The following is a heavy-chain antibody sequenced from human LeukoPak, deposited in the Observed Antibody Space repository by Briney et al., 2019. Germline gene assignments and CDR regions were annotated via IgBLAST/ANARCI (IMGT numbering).Heavy chain of an antibody. CDR3: ARDKWELLEGDWDWFDP. V-gene: IGHV1-69*06. CDR1: GGSVSSYA. Sequence: GASVKVSCKASGGSVSSYAISWVRQAPGQGLEWMGRIIPIFDTTNYAQKFQGRVTITADKSTSTAYMELSGLRSEDTAVYYCARDKWELLEGDWDWFDPWGQGTLVTVSS. CDR2: IIPIFDTT. D-gene: IGHD3-10*01. J-gene: IGHJ5*02.